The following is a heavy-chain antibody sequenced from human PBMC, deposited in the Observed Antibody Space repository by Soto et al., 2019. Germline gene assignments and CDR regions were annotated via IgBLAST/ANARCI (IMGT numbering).Heavy chain of an antibody. CDR1: GGSFSGYY. J-gene: IGHJ6*02. Sequence: SETLFLTCAVYGGSFSGYYWSWIRQPPGKGLEWIGEINHSGSTNYDPSLKSRVTISVDTSKNQFSLKLSSVTAADTAVYYCASRNYGDYGLSGMDVWGQGTTVTVSS. CDR2: INHSGST. D-gene: IGHD4-17*01. CDR3: ASRNYGDYGLSGMDV. V-gene: IGHV4-34*01.